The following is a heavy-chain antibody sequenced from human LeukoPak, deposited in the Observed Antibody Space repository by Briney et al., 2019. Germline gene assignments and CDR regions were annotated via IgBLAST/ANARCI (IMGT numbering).Heavy chain of an antibody. Sequence: GGSLRLSCAASGFTFRKSGMNWVRQAPGRGLEWVSGLSDSGSRTYYADSVKGRFTISRDNSRNTVFLQMNSVRVEDTALYYGAKAAGHDNRDDSFDIWGQGTMVTVSP. CDR1: GFTFRKSG. J-gene: IGHJ3*02. D-gene: IGHD3-22*01. CDR3: AKAAGHDNRDDSFDI. V-gene: IGHV3-23*01. CDR2: LSDSGSRT.